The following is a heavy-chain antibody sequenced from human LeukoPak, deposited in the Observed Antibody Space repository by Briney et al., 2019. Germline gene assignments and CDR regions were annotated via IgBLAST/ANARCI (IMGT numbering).Heavy chain of an antibody. CDR3: ARVTRGYCSSTSCRTPEYYYMDV. D-gene: IGHD2-2*01. CDR2: ISSSSSYI. J-gene: IGHJ6*03. V-gene: IGHV3-21*01. CDR1: GFTFSSYD. Sequence: GGTLRLSCAASGFTFSSYDMSWVRQAPGKGLEWVSSISSSSSYIYYADSVKGRFTISRDNAKNSLYLQMNSLRAEDTAVYYCARVTRGYCSSTSCRTPEYYYMDVWGKGTTVTVSS.